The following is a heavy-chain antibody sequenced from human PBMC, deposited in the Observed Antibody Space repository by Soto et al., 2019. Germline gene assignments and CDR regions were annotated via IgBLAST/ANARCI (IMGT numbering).Heavy chain of an antibody. CDR1: GGSISSGGYY. D-gene: IGHD3-16*01. V-gene: IGHV4-31*03. CDR3: ASRFGAGEMTPYYYYGMDV. CDR2: IYYSGST. Sequence: PSETLSLTCTVSGGSISSGGYYWSWIRQHPGKGLEWIGYIYYSGSTYYNPSLKGRVTISVDTSKNQFSLKLSSVTAADTAVYYCASRFGAGEMTPYYYYGMDVWGQGTTVTVSS. J-gene: IGHJ6*02.